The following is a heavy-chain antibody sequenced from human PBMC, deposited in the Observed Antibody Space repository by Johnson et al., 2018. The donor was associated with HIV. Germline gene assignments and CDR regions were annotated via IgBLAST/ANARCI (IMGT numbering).Heavy chain of an antibody. D-gene: IGHD1-26*01. CDR3: ARRGVGATTDAFDL. CDR1: GFTFDDYG. Sequence: VQLVESGGGVVRPGGSLRLSCAASGFTFDDYGMSWVRQAPGKGLEWVSGSNWNGGSTGYGDSVKGRFTISRDNAKNSLYLQMNSLRVEDTAVYYCARRGVGATTDAFDLWGQGTMVAVSS. J-gene: IGHJ3*01. CDR2: SNWNGGST. V-gene: IGHV3-20*04.